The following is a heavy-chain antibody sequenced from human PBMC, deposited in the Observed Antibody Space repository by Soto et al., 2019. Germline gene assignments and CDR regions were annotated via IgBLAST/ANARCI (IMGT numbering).Heavy chain of an antibody. CDR3: ARGSGIVALPGELEDVKYDY. CDR1: GQSFSGHS. D-gene: IGHD1-1*01. V-gene: IGHV4-34*01. J-gene: IGHJ4*02. Sequence: QVQLQQWGAGLVKPSETLSLSCAVYGQSFSGHSWAWIRQPPGKGLEWIGEINESGSTYYNPSLKSRVSISTDTSKNQFSLKLSSVSAADTAGYFCARGSGIVALPGELEDVKYDYWGQGTLVNVSS. CDR2: INESGST.